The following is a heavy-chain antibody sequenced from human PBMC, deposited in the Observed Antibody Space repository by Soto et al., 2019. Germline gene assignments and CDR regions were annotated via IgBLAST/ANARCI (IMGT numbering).Heavy chain of an antibody. Sequence: QLQLQESGSGLVQPSQTLSLTCTASGGSISTSDYSWTWIRQPPGGGLEWIGSIYQTGRTYVIPSLKSRVTMSLDKSKDQFSLNLTSVTAADTALYYCAREITSFCVAPGGGVDVWGQGTTFTVSS. CDR2: IYQTGRT. J-gene: IGHJ6*02. CDR1: GGSISTSDYS. V-gene: IGHV4-30-2*01. CDR3: AREITSFCVAPGGGVDV. D-gene: IGHD3-3*01.